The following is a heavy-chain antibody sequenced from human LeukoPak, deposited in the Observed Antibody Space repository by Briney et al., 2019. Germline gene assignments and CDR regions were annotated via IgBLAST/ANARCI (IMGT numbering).Heavy chain of an antibody. J-gene: IGHJ5*02. CDR2: ISAYNGNT. CDR3: ARVAGSVLRSWFDP. Sequence: ASVKVSCKASGYTFTSYGISWVRQAPGQGLEWMGWISAYNGNTNYAQKLQGRVTMTTDTSTSTAYMELRSLRSDDTAVCYCARVAGSVLRSWFDPWGQGTLVTVSS. D-gene: IGHD3-10*01. CDR1: GYTFTSYG. V-gene: IGHV1-18*01.